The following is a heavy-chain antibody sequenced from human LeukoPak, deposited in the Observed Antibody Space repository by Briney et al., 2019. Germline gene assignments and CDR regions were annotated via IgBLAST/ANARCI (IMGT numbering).Heavy chain of an antibody. CDR2: INSDGSST. CDR1: GFTFSSYW. J-gene: IGHJ4*02. D-gene: IGHD5-12*01. V-gene: IGHV3-74*01. Sequence: GGSLRLSCAASGFTFSSYWMHWVRQAPGKGLVWVSRINSDGSSTSYADSVKGRFTISRDNAKNSLYLQMNSLRAEDTALYHCARRNSGYEDSFDYWGQGTLVTVSS. CDR3: ARRNSGYEDSFDY.